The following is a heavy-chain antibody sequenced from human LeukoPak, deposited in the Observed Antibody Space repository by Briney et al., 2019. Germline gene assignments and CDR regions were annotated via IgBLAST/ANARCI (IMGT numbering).Heavy chain of an antibody. CDR2: IIPIFGTA. Sequence: ASVKASCKASGGTFSSYAISWVRQAPGQGLEWMGGIIPIFGTANYAQKFQGRVTITADESTSTAYMELSSLRSDDTAVYYCARDNVRYGMDVWGQGTTVTVSS. CDR1: GGTFSSYA. CDR3: ARDNVRYGMDV. V-gene: IGHV1-69*13. J-gene: IGHJ6*02. D-gene: IGHD2-8*01.